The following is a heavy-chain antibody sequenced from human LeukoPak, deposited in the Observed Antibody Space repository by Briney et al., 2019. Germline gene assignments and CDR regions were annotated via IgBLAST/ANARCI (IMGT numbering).Heavy chain of an antibody. CDR1: GYTFTSYS. Sequence: GASVKVSCKASGYTFTSYSISWVRQAPGQGLEWMGWISAYNGNTNYAQKLQGRVTMTTDTSTSTAYMELRSLRSDDTAVYYCARDSDIVVVPAAYNWFDPWGQGTLVTVSS. V-gene: IGHV1-18*01. CDR3: ARDSDIVVVPAAYNWFDP. CDR2: ISAYNGNT. J-gene: IGHJ5*02. D-gene: IGHD2-2*01.